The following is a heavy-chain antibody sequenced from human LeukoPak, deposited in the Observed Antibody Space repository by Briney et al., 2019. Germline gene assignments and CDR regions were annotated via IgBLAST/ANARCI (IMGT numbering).Heavy chain of an antibody. V-gene: IGHV4-34*01. CDR2: INHSGST. J-gene: IGHJ4*02. CDR3: ARRHDYYDSSDPFDY. Sequence: SETLSLTCAVYGGSLSGYYWSWIRQPPGKGLEWIGEINHSGSTNYNPSLKSRVTISVDTSKNQFSLKLSSVTAADTAVYYCARRHDYYDSSDPFDYWGQGTLVTVSS. D-gene: IGHD3-22*01. CDR1: GGSLSGYY.